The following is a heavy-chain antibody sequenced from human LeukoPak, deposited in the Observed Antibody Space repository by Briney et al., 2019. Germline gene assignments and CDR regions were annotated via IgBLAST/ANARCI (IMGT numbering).Heavy chain of an antibody. CDR2: IIPSLDVA. CDR3: ARDHCTPSTCLGGH. D-gene: IGHD2-8*01. Sequence: ASVKVSCKASGDTFIPYTFSWVRQAAGQGLEWIGRIIPSLDVANYAQKFQGRVTLSVDRDTATTCMEVTSLRSEDTAIYYCARDHCTPSTCLGGHWGQGTLVTVSS. V-gene: IGHV1-69*04. CDR1: GDTFIPYT. J-gene: IGHJ4*02.